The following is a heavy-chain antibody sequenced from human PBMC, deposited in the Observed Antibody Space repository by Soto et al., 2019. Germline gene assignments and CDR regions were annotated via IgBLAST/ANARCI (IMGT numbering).Heavy chain of an antibody. J-gene: IGHJ3*02. CDR1: GGSISSSSYY. D-gene: IGHD4-17*01. V-gene: IGHV4-39*01. Sequence: QLQLQESGPGLVKPSETLSLTCTVSGGSISSSSYYWGWIRQPPGKGLEWIGSIYYSGSTYYNPSLKRRVTISVDTSKNQFSLKLSSVTAADTAVYYCARYGDYAGGAFDIWGQGTMVTVSS. CDR3: ARYGDYAGGAFDI. CDR2: IYYSGST.